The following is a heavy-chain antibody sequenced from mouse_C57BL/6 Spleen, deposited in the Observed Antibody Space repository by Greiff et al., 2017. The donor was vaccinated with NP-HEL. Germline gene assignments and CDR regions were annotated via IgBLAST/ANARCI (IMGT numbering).Heavy chain of an antibody. CDR3: ARGGLLWYYFDY. V-gene: IGHV5-17*01. J-gene: IGHJ2*01. D-gene: IGHD2-1*01. CDR2: IRSGSSTI. Sequence: EVQVVESGGGLVKPGGSLKLSCAASGFTFSDYGMHWVRQAPEKGLEWVAYIRSGSSTIYYADTVKGRFTISRDNAKNTLFLQMPSLRSEDTAMYYCARGGLLWYYFDYWGQGTTLTVSS. CDR1: GFTFSDYG.